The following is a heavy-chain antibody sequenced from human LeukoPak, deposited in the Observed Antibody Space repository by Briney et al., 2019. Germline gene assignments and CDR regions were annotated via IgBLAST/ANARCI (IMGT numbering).Heavy chain of an antibody. CDR3: ARHGMATILDY. CDR1: GGSISSGGYY. D-gene: IGHD5-24*01. J-gene: IGHJ4*02. CDR2: IYYSGST. V-gene: IGHV4-31*03. Sequence: PSQTLSLTCTVSGGSISSGGYYWSWIRQHPGKGLEWIGYIYYSGSTYYNPSLKSRVTISVDTSKNQSSLKLSSVTAADTAVYYCARHGMATILDYWGQGTLVTVSS.